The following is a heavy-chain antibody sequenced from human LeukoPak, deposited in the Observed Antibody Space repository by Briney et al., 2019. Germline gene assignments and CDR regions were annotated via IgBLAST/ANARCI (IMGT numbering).Heavy chain of an antibody. Sequence: PGGSLRLSCAASGFTFSSYSMNWVRQAPGKGLEWVSSISSSSSYIYYADSVKGRFTISRDNAKNSLYLQMNSLRAEDTAVYYCARGAPGGGTKYYFDYWGQGTLVTVSS. CDR3: ARGAPGGGTKYYFDY. J-gene: IGHJ4*02. CDR2: ISSSSSYI. D-gene: IGHD1-26*01. CDR1: GFTFSSYS. V-gene: IGHV3-21*01.